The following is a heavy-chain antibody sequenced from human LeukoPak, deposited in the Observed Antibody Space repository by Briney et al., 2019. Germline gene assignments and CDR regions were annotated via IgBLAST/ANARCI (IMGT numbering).Heavy chain of an antibody. CDR3: ARGGCSGGSCYDGYYYYGMDV. J-gene: IGHJ6*02. V-gene: IGHV4-30-2*01. CDR1: GGSISSGGYS. D-gene: IGHD2-15*01. CDR2: IYHSGST. Sequence: TPSETLSLTCAVSGGSISSGGYSWSWIRQPPGKGLEWIGYIYHSGSTYYNPSLKSRVTISVDRSKNQFSLKLSSVTAADTAVYYCARGGCSGGSCYDGYYYYGMDVWGQGTTVTVSS.